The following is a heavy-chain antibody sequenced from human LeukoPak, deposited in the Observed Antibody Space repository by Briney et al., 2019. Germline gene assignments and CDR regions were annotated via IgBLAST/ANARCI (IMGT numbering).Heavy chain of an antibody. D-gene: IGHD6-13*01. V-gene: IGHV5-51*01. CDR2: IFPGDSNT. CDR3: ARESSPPAYGMDV. CDR1: GSRFTNYW. Sequence: GESLKISCKGSGSRFTNYWIGWVRQMPGKGLEGVAIIFPGDSNTRYSPSFQGQVTISADKSISTAYLEWSSLKASDSAMYYCARESSPPAYGMDVWGKGTTVTVS. J-gene: IGHJ6*04.